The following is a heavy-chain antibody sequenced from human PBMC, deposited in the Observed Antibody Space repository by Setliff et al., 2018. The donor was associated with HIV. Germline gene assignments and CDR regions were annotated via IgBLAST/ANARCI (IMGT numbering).Heavy chain of an antibody. CDR1: GYTFTNYG. CDR2: INAHNGNI. V-gene: IGHV1-18*01. D-gene: IGHD1-1*01. CDR3: ARAAGYQLLG. Sequence: ASVKVSCKTSGYTFTNYGISWVRQTPRQGLEWMGWINAHNGNIKYAQKFQGRVTVTTDTSTSTGYMGLKSLTSDDAAVCYCARAAGYQLLGWGQGTLVTVSS. J-gene: IGHJ4*02.